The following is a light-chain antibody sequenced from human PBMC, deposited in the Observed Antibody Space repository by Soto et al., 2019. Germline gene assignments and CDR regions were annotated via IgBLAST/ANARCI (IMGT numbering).Light chain of an antibody. V-gene: IGKV3-20*01. J-gene: IGKJ5*01. CDR1: QSVNSNY. CDR3: QQYGSSPLIS. CDR2: DAS. Sequence: EIVLTQSPGTLSLSPGERATLSCRASQSVNSNYLAWYQQRPGQAPRLLIYDASSRATGVPDRFSGSGSGTDFTLTISRLEPEDFAVYYCQQYGSSPLISFGQGTRLEIK.